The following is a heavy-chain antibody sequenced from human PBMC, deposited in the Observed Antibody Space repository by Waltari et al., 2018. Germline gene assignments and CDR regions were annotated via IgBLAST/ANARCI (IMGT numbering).Heavy chain of an antibody. CDR1: GFTFSSYA. D-gene: IGHD3-10*01. V-gene: IGHV3-30*01. Sequence: QVQLVESGGGVVQPGRSLRLSCAASGFTFSSYAMHWVRQAQGTGLEWVAVISYDGSNKYYADSVKGRFTISRDNSKNTLYLQMNSLRAEDTAVYYCASESYYYGSGSYFHWFDPWGQGTLVTVSS. J-gene: IGHJ5*02. CDR3: ASESYYYGSGSYFHWFDP. CDR2: ISYDGSNK.